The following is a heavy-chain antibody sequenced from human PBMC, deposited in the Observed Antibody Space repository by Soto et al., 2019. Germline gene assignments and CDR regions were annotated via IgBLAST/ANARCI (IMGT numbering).Heavy chain of an antibody. V-gene: IGHV3-23*01. CDR1: GFTFSNYA. Sequence: EVQLLESGGGLVQPGGSLRLSCAASGFTFSNYAVTWVRQAPGKGLEWVSTISGSGGSTYYADSVKGRFTISRDNSKNTQYLQMNSLSAEDTAVYYCAKDQGSSWYEIDYWGQGTLVTVSS. J-gene: IGHJ4*02. CDR2: ISGSGGST. D-gene: IGHD6-13*01. CDR3: AKDQGSSWYEIDY.